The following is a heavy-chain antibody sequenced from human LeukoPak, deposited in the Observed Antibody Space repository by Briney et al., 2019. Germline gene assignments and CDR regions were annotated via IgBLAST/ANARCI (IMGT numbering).Heavy chain of an antibody. J-gene: IGHJ4*02. CDR2: VSVSGSST. CDR3: AKYGRSTWFYLDS. CDR1: GFTFSSYS. D-gene: IGHD6-13*01. V-gene: IGHV3-23*01. Sequence: GGSLRLSCTASGFTFSSYSMNWVRQAPGKGLEWVSGVSVSGSSTHYADSMKGRFTISRDNSKNTVYLQMNSLTAEDTAVSYCAKYGRSTWFYLDSWGQGTLVTVSS.